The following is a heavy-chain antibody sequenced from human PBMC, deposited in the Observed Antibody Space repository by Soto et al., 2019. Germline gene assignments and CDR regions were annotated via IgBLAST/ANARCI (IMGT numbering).Heavy chain of an antibody. Sequence: SETLSLTCTVSGGSISSYYWSWIRQPPGKGLEWIGYIYYSGSTNYNPSLKSRVTISVDTSKNQFSLKLSSVTAVDTAVYYCARRMGYGSWSYYNIRYYHYMDVWGKGTTVTVSS. J-gene: IGHJ6*03. D-gene: IGHD3-10*01. V-gene: IGHV4-59*08. CDR1: GGSISSYY. CDR2: IYYSGST. CDR3: ARRMGYGSWSYYNIRYYHYMDV.